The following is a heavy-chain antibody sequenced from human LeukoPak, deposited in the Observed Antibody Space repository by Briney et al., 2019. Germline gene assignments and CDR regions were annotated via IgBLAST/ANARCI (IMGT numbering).Heavy chain of an antibody. J-gene: IGHJ5*02. CDR1: GYTFTSYY. D-gene: IGHD3-22*01. CDR2: ITPSGGST. Sequence: GASVKVSCKASGYTFTSYYIHWVRQAPGQGLEWMGVITPSGGSTSYAQKFQGRVTMTRDMSTSTVYMELSSLRSEDTAVYYCARIITMIVPPFRRSSWFDPWGQGTLVTVSS. V-gene: IGHV1-46*01. CDR3: ARIITMIVPPFRRSSWFDP.